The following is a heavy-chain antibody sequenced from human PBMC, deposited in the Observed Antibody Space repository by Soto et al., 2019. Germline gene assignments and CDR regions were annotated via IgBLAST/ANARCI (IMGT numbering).Heavy chain of an antibody. V-gene: IGHV4-34*01. J-gene: IGHJ4*02. CDR2: INHSGST. CDR3: ARPWAYSSGWYRTYYFDY. Sequence: SETLSLTCAVYGGSFSGYYWSWIRQPPGKGLEWIGEINHSGSTNYNPSLKSRVTISVDTSKNQFSLKLSSVTAADTAVYYCARPWAYSSGWYRTYYFDYWGQGTLVTVS. D-gene: IGHD6-19*01. CDR1: GGSFSGYY.